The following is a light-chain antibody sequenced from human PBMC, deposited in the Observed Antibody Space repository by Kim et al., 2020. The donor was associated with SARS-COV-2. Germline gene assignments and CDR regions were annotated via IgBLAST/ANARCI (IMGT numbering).Light chain of an antibody. CDR1: QSVSTI. CDR2: GAS. Sequence: SVSPGESATLSCRASQSVSTILAWYQQKPGQAPRLLIYGASTRATGIPARFSGSGSGTEFTLTISSLQSEDFAVYYCQQYDTWPYTFGQGTKLEIK. CDR3: QQYDTWPYT. J-gene: IGKJ2*01. V-gene: IGKV3-15*01.